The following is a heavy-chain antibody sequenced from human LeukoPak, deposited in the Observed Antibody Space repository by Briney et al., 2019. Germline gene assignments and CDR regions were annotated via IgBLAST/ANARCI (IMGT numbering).Heavy chain of an antibody. J-gene: IGHJ4*02. Sequence: PGGSLRLPCAASGFIFSNYVMHWVRQPPGKGLEWVAVISYDGSNKYYADSVKGRFTISRDNSKNTLYLQMNSLRAEDTAVYYCAKSGTSRITIFGVVPTTSDYWGQGTLVTVSS. CDR1: GFIFSNYV. V-gene: IGHV3-30-3*02. CDR3: AKSGTSRITIFGVVPTTSDY. CDR2: ISYDGSNK. D-gene: IGHD3-3*01.